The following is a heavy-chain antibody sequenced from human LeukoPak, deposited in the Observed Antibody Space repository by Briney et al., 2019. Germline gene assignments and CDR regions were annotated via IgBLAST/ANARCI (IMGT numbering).Heavy chain of an antibody. CDR2: IYHSGNT. Sequence: NPSETLSLTYTVSGGSVSSGPYYWSWIRQPPGKGLEWIGYIYHSGNTNYNPSLKSRVTISVDRSKNQFSLKLSSVTAADTAVYYCARDGGSYSDIAEYFQHWGQGTLVTVSS. J-gene: IGHJ1*01. CDR3: ARDGGSYSDIAEYFQH. D-gene: IGHD4-17*01. CDR1: GGSVSSGPYY. V-gene: IGHV4-61*01.